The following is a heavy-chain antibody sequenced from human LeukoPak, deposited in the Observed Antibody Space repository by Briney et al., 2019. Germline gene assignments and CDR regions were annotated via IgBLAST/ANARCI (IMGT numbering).Heavy chain of an antibody. D-gene: IGHD3-10*01. Sequence: GGSLRLSCAASGFTFSSHAMSWVRQAPGKGLECVSAISYSGGSTYYAHSVKGRFTISRDNSKNTLYLQMNSLRAEDTAVYFCAKDPSSGSGSYYALWGQGTLVTVSS. J-gene: IGHJ4*02. V-gene: IGHV3-23*01. CDR1: GFTFSSHA. CDR3: AKDPSSGSGSYYAL. CDR2: ISYSGGST.